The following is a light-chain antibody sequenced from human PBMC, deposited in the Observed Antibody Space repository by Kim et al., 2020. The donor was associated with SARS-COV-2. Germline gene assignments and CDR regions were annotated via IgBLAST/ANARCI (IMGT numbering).Light chain of an antibody. CDR1: NSDVGGYIS. CDR2: DVS. CDR3: SSHTTSSTYV. V-gene: IGLV2-14*03. Sequence: GQSFTISCTGTNSDVGGYISVSWYQQHPGKAPKLMIYDVSGRASGVSNRFSGSQSGNTASLTISGLRAEDEADYYCSSHTTSSTYVFGSGTKVTVL. J-gene: IGLJ1*01.